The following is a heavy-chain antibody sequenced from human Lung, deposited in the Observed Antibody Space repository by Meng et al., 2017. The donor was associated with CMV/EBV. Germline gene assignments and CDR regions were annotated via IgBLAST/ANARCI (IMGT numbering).Heavy chain of an antibody. V-gene: IGHV1-8*01. CDR2: MNPNRGNT. J-gene: IGHJ6*02. Sequence: SXXXSCXASGYTFXNYDIIWVRQASGQGLEWVGWMNPNRGNTAYAQKFQGRVTMTRDTSTSIAYMELSSLRSGDTAVYYCARGQVQCSTINCHDYRFSGMDVWXQGTXVTVSS. CDR3: ARGQVQCSTINCHDYRFSGMDV. CDR1: GYTFXNYD. D-gene: IGHD2/OR15-2a*01.